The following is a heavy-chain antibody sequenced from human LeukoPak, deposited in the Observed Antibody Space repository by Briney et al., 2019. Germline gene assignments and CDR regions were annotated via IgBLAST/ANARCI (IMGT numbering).Heavy chain of an antibody. CDR1: GGSISLYY. D-gene: IGHD3-10*01. CDR3: AREISGSYYNPLGYMDI. CDR2: IFTSGIT. Sequence: SETLSLTCTVSGGSISLYYWNWIRQPAGKGLEWIGRIFTSGITNYNPSLKSRVTMSVDTSKSQFALALSSVTAADTAVYCCAREISGSYYNPLGYMDIWGKGTTVTVSS. V-gene: IGHV4-4*07. J-gene: IGHJ6*03.